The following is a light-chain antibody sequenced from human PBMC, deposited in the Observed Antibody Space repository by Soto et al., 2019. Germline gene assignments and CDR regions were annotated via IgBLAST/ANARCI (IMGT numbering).Light chain of an antibody. Sequence: QSVLTQPPSVSGAPGQRVTISCTGSSSNIGAGYPVHWYQQLPGTAPKLLVAGNRPSGVPDRFSVSKSGASASLAITGLQAEDEADYYCTSYSRYRVLVFGGGTKLTVL. CDR2: G. CDR1: SSNIGAGYP. J-gene: IGLJ3*02. V-gene: IGLV1-40*01. CDR3: TSYSRYRVLV.